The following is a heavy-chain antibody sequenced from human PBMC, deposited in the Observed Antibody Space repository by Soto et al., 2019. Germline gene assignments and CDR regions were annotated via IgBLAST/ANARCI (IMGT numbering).Heavy chain of an antibody. Sequence: QVQLVESGGGLVKPGGSLRLSCAASGFSFSDYYMSWIRQAPGKGLEWVSYISSSGSTIYYADSVKGRFTISRDNAKNSLYLEMNSLRAEDTAVYYCASLYGSGSYFGYYYGMDVWGQGTTVTVSS. D-gene: IGHD3-10*01. J-gene: IGHJ6*02. CDR2: ISSSGSTI. CDR3: ASLYGSGSYFGYYYGMDV. CDR1: GFSFSDYY. V-gene: IGHV3-11*01.